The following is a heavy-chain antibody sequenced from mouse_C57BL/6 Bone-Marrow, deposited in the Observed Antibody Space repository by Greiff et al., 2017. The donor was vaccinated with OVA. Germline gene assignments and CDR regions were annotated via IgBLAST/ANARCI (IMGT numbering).Heavy chain of an antibody. V-gene: IGHV1-39*01. J-gene: IGHJ4*01. CDR3: ARGKDYGSSNYYAMDY. CDR2: INPNYGTT. D-gene: IGHD1-1*01. Sequence: VHVKQSGPELVKPGASVKISCKASGYSFTDYNMNWVKQSNGKSLEWIGVINPNYGTTSYNQKFKGKATLTVDQSSSTAYMQLNSLTSEDSAVYDCARGKDYGSSNYYAMDYWGQGTSVTVSS. CDR1: GYSFTDYN.